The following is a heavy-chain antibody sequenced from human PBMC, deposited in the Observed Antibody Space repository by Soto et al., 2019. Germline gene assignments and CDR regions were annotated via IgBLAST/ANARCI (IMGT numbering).Heavy chain of an antibody. CDR3: ARGDSSSWYGWFDP. CDR2: IYYSGST. CDR1: GVSISSYY. Sequence: SETLSLTCTVSGVSISSYYWSWIRQPPGKGLEWIGYIYYSGSTNYNPSLKSRVTISVDTSKNQFSLKLSSVTAADTAVYYCARGDSSSWYGWFDPWGQGTLVTVSS. J-gene: IGHJ5*02. D-gene: IGHD6-13*01. V-gene: IGHV4-59*08.